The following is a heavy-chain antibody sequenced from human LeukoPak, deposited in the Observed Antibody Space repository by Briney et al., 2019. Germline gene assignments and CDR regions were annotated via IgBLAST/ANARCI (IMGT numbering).Heavy chain of an antibody. CDR3: TRVVGANTALWFDP. J-gene: IGHJ5*02. D-gene: IGHD1-26*01. CDR2: IVPNSGDT. CDR1: GYTFTNYY. V-gene: IGHV1-2*02. Sequence: ASVKVSCKASGYTFTNYYMHWVRQAPGQGLEWMGWIVPNSGDTNYAQKFQGRVTMTRDTSISTVYMELSRLTSDDTAVYYCTRVVGANTALWFDPWGQGTLVTVSS.